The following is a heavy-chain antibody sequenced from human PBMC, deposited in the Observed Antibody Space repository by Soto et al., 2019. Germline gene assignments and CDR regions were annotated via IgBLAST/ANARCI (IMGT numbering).Heavy chain of an antibody. V-gene: IGHV1-3*04. CDR1: GYTFTDHA. Sequence: ASMNVSCKGSGYTFTDHAMHWVRQAPGQRPEWMGWINTAFATTKYSQKLEGRVTITRDTAATTVYMELSSLRSEDTAIYYCARDRSRAFDYWGQGALVTVSS. D-gene: IGHD6-13*01. CDR3: ARDRSRAFDY. J-gene: IGHJ4*02. CDR2: INTAFATT.